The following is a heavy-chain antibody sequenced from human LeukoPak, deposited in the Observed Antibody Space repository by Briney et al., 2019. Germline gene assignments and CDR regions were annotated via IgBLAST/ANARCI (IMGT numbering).Heavy chain of an antibody. V-gene: IGHV3-74*01. CDR3: ASGYCPNGVCSHNMEY. CDR1: GFTFSSHW. D-gene: IGHD2-8*01. CDR2: INSGGSIT. J-gene: IGHJ4*02. Sequence: QPGGSLRLSCAASGFTFSSHWMHWVRQGPGKGLVWLSRINSGGSITNYADSVKGRLTISRDNANNTLYLEINSLTAEDTAVYFCASGYCPNGVCSHNMEYWGQGTLVTVSS.